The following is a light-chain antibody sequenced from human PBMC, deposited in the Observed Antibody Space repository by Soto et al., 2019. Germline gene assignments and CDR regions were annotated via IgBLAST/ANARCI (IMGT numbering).Light chain of an antibody. V-gene: IGKV3-15*01. CDR2: GAS. CDR1: QSVSSN. J-gene: IGKJ2*01. CDR3: QQYNNWPRT. Sequence: EIVMTQSPATLSVSPGERATLSCRARQSVSSNLAWYQQKPGQAPRLLIYGASTRATGIPDRFSGSGSGTEFTLTISSLQSEDFAVYYCQQYNNWPRTFGQGTKLEIK.